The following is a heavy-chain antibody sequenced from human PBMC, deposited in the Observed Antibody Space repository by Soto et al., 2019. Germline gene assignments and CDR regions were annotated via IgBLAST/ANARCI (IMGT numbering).Heavy chain of an antibody. CDR3: ARNVGYCSSTSCYAIIAEGFDY. D-gene: IGHD2-2*03. CDR1: GGTFSSYA. V-gene: IGHV1-69*13. Sequence: EASVKVSCKASGGTFSSYAISWVRQAPGQGLEWMGGIIPIFGTANYAQKFQGRVTITADESTSTAYMELSSLRSEDTAVYYCARNVGYCSSTSCYAIIAEGFDYWGQGTLVTVSS. CDR2: IIPIFGTA. J-gene: IGHJ4*02.